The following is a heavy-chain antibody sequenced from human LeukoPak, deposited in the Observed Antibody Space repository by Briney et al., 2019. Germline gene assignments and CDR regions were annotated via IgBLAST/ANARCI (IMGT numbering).Heavy chain of an antibody. CDR1: GYSFTTYW. D-gene: IGHD3-22*01. J-gene: IGHJ4*02. CDR2: IYPGDSDT. CDR3: ARHLRSSYDSSGYMPPGFDY. Sequence: GESLKISCKGSGYSFTTYWIGWVRHMPGKGLEWMGIIYPGDSDTRYSPSFQGQVTISADKSISTAYLQWSSLKASDTAMYYCARHLRSSYDSSGYMPPGFDYWGQGTLVTVSS. V-gene: IGHV5-51*01.